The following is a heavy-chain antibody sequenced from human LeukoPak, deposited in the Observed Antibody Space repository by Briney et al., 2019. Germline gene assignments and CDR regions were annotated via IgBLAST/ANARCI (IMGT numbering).Heavy chain of an antibody. Sequence: ASVKVSCKASGYTFTSYYMHWVRQAPGQGLEWMGIINPSGGSTSYAQKFQGRVTMTRDTSTSTVYMELSSLRSEDTAVYYCARAGWSPKDYYDSSGYGFDYWGQGTLVTVSS. CDR1: GYTFTSYY. CDR2: INPSGGST. V-gene: IGHV1-46*01. CDR3: ARAGWSPKDYYDSSGYGFDY. D-gene: IGHD3-22*01. J-gene: IGHJ4*02.